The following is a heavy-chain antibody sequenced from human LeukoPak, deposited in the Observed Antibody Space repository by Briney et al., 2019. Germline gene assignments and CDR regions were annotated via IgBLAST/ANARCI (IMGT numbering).Heavy chain of an antibody. CDR3: AKLYGDYVYYFDY. CDR2: ISGSGGST. D-gene: IGHD4-17*01. J-gene: IGHJ4*02. V-gene: IGHV3-23*01. CDR1: GFTFSSYA. Sequence: LRLSCAASGFTFSSYAMSWVRQAPGKGLEWVSAISGSGGSTYYADSVKGRFTISRDNSKNTLYLQMNSLRAEDTAVYYCAKLYGDYVYYFDYWGQGTLVTVSS.